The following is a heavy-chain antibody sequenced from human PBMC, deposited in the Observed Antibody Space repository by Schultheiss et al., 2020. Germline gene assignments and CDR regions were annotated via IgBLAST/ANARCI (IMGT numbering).Heavy chain of an antibody. J-gene: IGHJ4*02. CDR2: IWYDGSNK. CDR1: GFTFSSYW. D-gene: IGHD1-1*01. CDR3: AKDLAGTALDY. Sequence: GESLKISCAAAGFTFSSYWMHWVRQAPGKGLEWVAVIWYDGSNKYYADSVKGRFTISRDNSKNTLYLQMNSLRAEDTAVYYCAKDLAGTALDYWGQGTLVTVSS. V-gene: IGHV3-30*02.